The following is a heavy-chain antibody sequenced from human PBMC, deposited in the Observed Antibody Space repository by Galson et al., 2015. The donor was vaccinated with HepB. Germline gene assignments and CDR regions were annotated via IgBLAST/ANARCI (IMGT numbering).Heavy chain of an antibody. CDR1: GYTFTGYY. D-gene: IGHD1-14*01. CDR2: INPNSGGT. V-gene: IGHV1-2*02. CDR3: ARENQTFNYYYMDV. J-gene: IGHJ6*03. Sequence: SVKVSCKASGYTFTGYYMHWVRQAPGQGLEWMGWINPNSGGTNYAQKFQGRVTMTRDTSISTAYMELSRLRFDDTAVYYCARENQTFNYYYMDVWGKGTTVTVSS.